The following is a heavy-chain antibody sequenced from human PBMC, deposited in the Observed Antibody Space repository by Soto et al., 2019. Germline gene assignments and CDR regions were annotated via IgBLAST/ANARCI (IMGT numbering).Heavy chain of an antibody. Sequence: QGQLVQSGAEVKKPGSSVKVSCKSSGGTFSTYTLAWVRQAPGQGLEWVGGIIPIFGTANYPQKFKGRVTITADESTSTAYMELSSLRSEDTAVYYCARSQDSSGYWNSCFDPWGQGTLVTVPS. CDR3: ARSQDSSGYWNSCFDP. V-gene: IGHV1-69*01. CDR2: IIPIFGTA. CDR1: GGTFSTYT. D-gene: IGHD3-22*01. J-gene: IGHJ5*02.